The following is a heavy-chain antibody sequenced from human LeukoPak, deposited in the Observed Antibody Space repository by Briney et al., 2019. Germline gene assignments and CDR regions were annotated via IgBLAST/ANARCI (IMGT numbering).Heavy chain of an antibody. CDR3: ARHVDWRWFDP. CDR2: IYYRGST. J-gene: IGHJ5*02. V-gene: IGHV4-39*01. D-gene: IGHD2-21*01. CDR1: GGSISSSGYY. Sequence: SETLSLTCTVSGGSISSSGYYWGWIRQPPGKGLEWIGTIYYRGSTYYNPSLKSRVTISLDTSKNQFSLKLRSVTAADTAVYYCARHVDWRWFDPWGQGTLVTVSS.